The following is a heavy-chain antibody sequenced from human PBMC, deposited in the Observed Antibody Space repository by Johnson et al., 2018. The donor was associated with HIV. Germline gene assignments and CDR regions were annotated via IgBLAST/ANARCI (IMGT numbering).Heavy chain of an antibody. CDR1: GLSLSAYG. CDR3: VRDVGSSGWYDSLVTDM. Sequence: QVQLVESGGGVVQPGTSLRLSCEGSGLSLSAYGLHWVRQAPGKGLEWVSGISGSGGSTYYADSVKGRFTISRDNSKKKVFLQMNSLRHEDTAVYYCVRDVGSSGWYDSLVTDMWGQGTMVTVST. D-gene: IGHD6-19*01. V-gene: IGHV3-NL1*01. CDR2: ISGSGGST. J-gene: IGHJ3*02.